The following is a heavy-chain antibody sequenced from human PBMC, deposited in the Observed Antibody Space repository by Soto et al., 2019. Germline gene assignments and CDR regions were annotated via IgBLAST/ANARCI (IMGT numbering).Heavy chain of an antibody. CDR2: ISISGITI. V-gene: IGHV3-11*01. Sequence: PGGSLRLSCAASGFTFSDYYMSWIRQAPGKGLEWVSFISISGITIYYAVSVKGRFTISRDNAKNSLYLQMNSLRAEDTAVYYCASPTVVPYYDFWSGYPDPYFDYWGQGTLVTVSS. CDR3: ASPTVVPYYDFWSGYPDPYFDY. D-gene: IGHD3-3*01. J-gene: IGHJ4*02. CDR1: GFTFSDYY.